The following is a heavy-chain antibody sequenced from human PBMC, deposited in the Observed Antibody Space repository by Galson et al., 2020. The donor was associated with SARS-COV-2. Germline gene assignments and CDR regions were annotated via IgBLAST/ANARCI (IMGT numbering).Heavy chain of an antibody. J-gene: IGHJ5*02. CDR1: GGSISNYY. V-gene: IGHV4-4*07. D-gene: IGHD1-26*01. CDR3: ARGTGNFYWVS. CDR2: IHSRTAT. Sequence: ETSETLSLTCTVSGGSISNYYWNWIRQPAGRGLEWIGRIHSRTATDYNPSLKSRVTMSTDMSRNQFSLRLTSVTAADTAVYYCARGTGNFYWVSWGQGTLVTVSS.